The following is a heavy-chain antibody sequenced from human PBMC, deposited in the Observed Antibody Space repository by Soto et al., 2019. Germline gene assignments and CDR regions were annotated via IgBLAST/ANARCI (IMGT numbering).Heavy chain of an antibody. D-gene: IGHD2-2*01. V-gene: IGHV3-23*01. CDR1: GFTVSSDT. Sequence: GGALRLSCAASGFTVSSDTMNWVRQAPGKGLEWVSSISSSGGSTYYADSVKGRFTISRDNSKNTLYLQMNSLRPEDTAVYYCAKARYCSSTSCYQFDHWGQGTVVTVSS. CDR2: ISSSGGST. CDR3: AKARYCSSTSCYQFDH. J-gene: IGHJ4*02.